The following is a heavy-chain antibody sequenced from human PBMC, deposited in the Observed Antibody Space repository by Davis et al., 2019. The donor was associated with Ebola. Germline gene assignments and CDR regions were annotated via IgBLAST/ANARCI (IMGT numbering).Heavy chain of an antibody. CDR3: ARALHYALDY. J-gene: IGHJ4*02. V-gene: IGHV3-7*03. Sequence: GESLKISCAASGFTFSSYWMSWVRQAPGKGLEWVANIKQDGSEKYYVDSVKGRFTISRDNAKNSLYLQMNSLRAEDTAVYYCARALHYALDYWGQGTLVTVSS. CDR2: IKQDGSEK. D-gene: IGHD4-17*01. CDR1: GFTFSSYW.